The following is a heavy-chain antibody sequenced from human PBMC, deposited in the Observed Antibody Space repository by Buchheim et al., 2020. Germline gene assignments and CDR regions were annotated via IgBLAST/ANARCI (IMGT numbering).Heavy chain of an antibody. J-gene: IGHJ6*02. Sequence: EVQLVESGGGLVQPGGSLRLSCAASGFRFNTWLSWVRQAPGKGLEWVATLKEDGSEKYYVDSVKDRFTISRDDAKTSMFLQMNSLRVEDTAVYYCASGPGVLRMDVWGQGT. V-gene: IGHV3-7*01. CDR2: LKEDGSEK. D-gene: IGHD4/OR15-4a*01. CDR1: GFRFNTW. CDR3: ASGPGVLRMDV.